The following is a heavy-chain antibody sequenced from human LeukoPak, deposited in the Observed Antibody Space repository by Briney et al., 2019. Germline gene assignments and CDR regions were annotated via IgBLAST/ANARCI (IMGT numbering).Heavy chain of an antibody. CDR3: ARASKSDGPWYFDL. Sequence: ASVKVSCKPSGYTFTGYYMHWVRQAPGQGLEWMGWINPNSGGTNYAQKFQGRVTKTRDTSISTAYMELSRLRSDDTAVYYCARASKSDGPWYFDLWGRGTLVTLSS. J-gene: IGHJ2*01. V-gene: IGHV1-2*02. CDR2: INPNSGGT. CDR1: GYTFTGYY.